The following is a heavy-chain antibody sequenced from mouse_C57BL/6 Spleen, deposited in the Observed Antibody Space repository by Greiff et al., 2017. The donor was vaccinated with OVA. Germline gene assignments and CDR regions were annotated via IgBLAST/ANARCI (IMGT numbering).Heavy chain of an antibody. CDR3: TRGGGSHYWYFDV. J-gene: IGHJ1*03. CDR2: IRNKANNHAT. D-gene: IGHD1-1*02. V-gene: IGHV6-6*01. CDR1: GFTFSDAW. Sequence: EVMLVESGGGLVQPGGSMKLSCAASGFTFSDAWMDWVRQSPEKGLEWVAEIRNKANNHATYYAESVKGRFTISRDASKSSVYQQMASLRAEDTGIDYGTRGGGSHYWYFDVWGTGTTVTVSS.